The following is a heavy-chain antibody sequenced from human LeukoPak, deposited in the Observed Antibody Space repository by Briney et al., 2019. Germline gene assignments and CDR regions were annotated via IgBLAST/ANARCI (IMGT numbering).Heavy chain of an antibody. J-gene: IGHJ6*03. Sequence: SETLSLTCAVYGGSFSGYYWSWIRHPPGKGRGWIGEINHSGSTNYNPSLKSRVTISVDTSKNQFSLKLSSVTAADTAVYYCASRPGYCSSTSCYYMDVWGKGTTVTVSS. V-gene: IGHV4-34*01. CDR3: ASRPGYCSSTSCYYMDV. CDR1: GGSFSGYY. CDR2: INHSGST. D-gene: IGHD2-2*01.